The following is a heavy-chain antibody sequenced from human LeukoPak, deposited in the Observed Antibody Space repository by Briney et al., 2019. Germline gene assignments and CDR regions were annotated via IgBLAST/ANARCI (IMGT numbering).Heavy chain of an antibody. Sequence: SETLSLTCTVSGGSISSSSYYWGWIRQPPGKGLEWIGSIYYSGSTNYNPSLKSRVTISVDTSKNQFSLKLSSVTAADTAVYYCARGMGGYYYDSSGYYYFDYWGQGTLVTVSS. CDR1: GGSISSSSYY. D-gene: IGHD3-22*01. CDR3: ARGMGGYYYDSSGYYYFDY. V-gene: IGHV4-39*07. J-gene: IGHJ4*02. CDR2: IYYSGST.